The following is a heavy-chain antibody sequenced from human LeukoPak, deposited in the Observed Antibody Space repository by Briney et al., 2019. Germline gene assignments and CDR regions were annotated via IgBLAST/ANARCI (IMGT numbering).Heavy chain of an antibody. D-gene: IGHD6-6*01. V-gene: IGHV5-51*01. CDR3: ARHTKYSSSSRVFDN. CDR1: GYSFASYW. Sequence: GESLKISCKGSGYSFASYWIGWMRQMPGKGLEWMGIIYPGDSDTRYSPSFQGQVTISADKSISTAYLQWSSLKASDTAMYYCARHTKYSSSSRVFDNWGQGTLVTVSS. CDR2: IYPGDSDT. J-gene: IGHJ4*02.